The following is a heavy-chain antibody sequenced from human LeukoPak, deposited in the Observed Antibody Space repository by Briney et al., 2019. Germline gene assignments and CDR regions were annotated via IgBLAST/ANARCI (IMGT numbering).Heavy chain of an antibody. CDR1: GYTFTSYG. Sequence: ASVKVSCKASGYTFTSYGISWVRQAPGQGLEWMGWISAYNGNTNYAQKLQGRVTMTTDTSTSTAYMELRSLRSDDTAVYYCARGYASRPYYDILTGYWVSPSFDYWGQGTLVTVSS. V-gene: IGHV1-18*01. CDR3: ARGYASRPYYDILTGYWVSPSFDY. D-gene: IGHD3-9*01. J-gene: IGHJ4*02. CDR2: ISAYNGNT.